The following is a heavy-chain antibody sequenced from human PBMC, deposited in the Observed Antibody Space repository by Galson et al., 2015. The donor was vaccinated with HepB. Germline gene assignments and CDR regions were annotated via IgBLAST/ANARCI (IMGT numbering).Heavy chain of an antibody. V-gene: IGHV3-23*01. D-gene: IGHD3-10*01. CDR1: GFTLSNYA. J-gene: IGHJ4*02. CDR3: AKVLYGSWTYSPLDY. CDR2: LSGTGTST. Sequence: SLRLSCAASGFTLSNYAMTWVRQAPGKGLEWVSTLSGTGTSTYYADSVKGRFTISRDKSKNTLYLQMSSLRAEDTAAYYCAKVLYGSWTYSPLDYWVQGTLVTVSS.